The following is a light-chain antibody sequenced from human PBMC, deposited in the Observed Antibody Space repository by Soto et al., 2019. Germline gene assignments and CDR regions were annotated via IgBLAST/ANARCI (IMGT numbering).Light chain of an antibody. Sequence: DIQMTQSPSTLSASVGDRVTITCRASQSISSWLTWYQQKPGKAPKLLIYKASSLESGVPSRFSGGRSGTEFTLTISSLQPDDFATYYCQQYNNYSWTFGQGTRVEI. CDR3: QQYNNYSWT. CDR2: KAS. J-gene: IGKJ1*01. CDR1: QSISSW. V-gene: IGKV1-5*03.